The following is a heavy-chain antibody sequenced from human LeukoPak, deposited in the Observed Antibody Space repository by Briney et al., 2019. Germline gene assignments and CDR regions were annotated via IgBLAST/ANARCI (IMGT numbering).Heavy chain of an antibody. V-gene: IGHV1-2*02. J-gene: IGHJ4*02. CDR1: GYTFTGYY. CDR2: INPNSGGT. Sequence: ASVKVSCKASGYTFTGYYMHWVRQAPGQGLEWMGWINPNSGGTNYAQKFQGRVTMTRDTSISTAYMELSRLRSDDTAVYYCARSKGPPIDFRSGYIIGPYDYWGQGTLVTVSS. CDR3: ARSKGPPIDFRSGYIIGPYDY. D-gene: IGHD3-3*01.